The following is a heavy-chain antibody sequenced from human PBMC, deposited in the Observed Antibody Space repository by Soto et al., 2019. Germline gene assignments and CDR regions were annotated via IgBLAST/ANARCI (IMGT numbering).Heavy chain of an antibody. CDR3: AKGTNWNYHY. D-gene: IGHD1-7*01. CDR1: GFTFSASA. CDR2: ITGSGYST. Sequence: EVQLLESGGDLVQPGGSLRLSCVASGFTFSASAMNWVRQAPGKGLEWVSSITGSGYSTYYADSVKGRFTISRDNSKRTLYLQMNSMRDEDTAIYYCAKGTNWNYHYWGQGTLVTVSS. J-gene: IGHJ4*02. V-gene: IGHV3-23*01.